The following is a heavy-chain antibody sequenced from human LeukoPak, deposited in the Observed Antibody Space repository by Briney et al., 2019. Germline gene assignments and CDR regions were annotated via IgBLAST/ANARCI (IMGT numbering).Heavy chain of an antibody. Sequence: GGSLRLSCAGSGFSFSYYVMHWVRQAPGKGLEWVALIATDGGERYYADSVKGRFTISRDNSKNTLYVQMNSLRAEDTAVYYCAKDKSEARRTYYFDYWGQGTLVTVSS. CDR2: IATDGGER. J-gene: IGHJ4*02. V-gene: IGHV3-30*18. CDR1: GFSFSYYV. CDR3: AKDKSEARRTYYFDY. D-gene: IGHD6-6*01.